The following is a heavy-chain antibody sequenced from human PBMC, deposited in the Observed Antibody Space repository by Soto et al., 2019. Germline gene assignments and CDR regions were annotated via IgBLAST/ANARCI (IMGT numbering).Heavy chain of an antibody. V-gene: IGHV3-48*01. CDR1: GFTFSSYS. CDR2: ISSSSSTI. CDR3: ARDDSSGGAFDI. Sequence: EVQLVESGGGSVQPGGSLRLSCAASGFTFSSYSMHWVRQAPGKGLEWVSYISSSSSTIYYADSVKGRFTISRDNAKNSLYQQMNSLRAEDTAVYYCARDDSSGGAFDIWGQGTMVTVSS. J-gene: IGHJ3*02. D-gene: IGHD6-19*01.